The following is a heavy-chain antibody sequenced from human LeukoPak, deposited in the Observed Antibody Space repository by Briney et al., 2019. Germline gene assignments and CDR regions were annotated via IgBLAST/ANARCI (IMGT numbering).Heavy chain of an antibody. D-gene: IGHD5-18*01. CDR2: IYPGDSDT. Sequence: GESLKISCKGSGYSFTSYWIGWVRQMPGKGLEWMGIIYPGDSDTRYSPSFQGQVTISADKSISTAYLQWSSLKASDTAMYYCASTAMVKYYYCGMDVWGQGTTVTVSS. CDR3: ASTAMVKYYYCGMDV. CDR1: GYSFTSYW. V-gene: IGHV5-51*01. J-gene: IGHJ6*02.